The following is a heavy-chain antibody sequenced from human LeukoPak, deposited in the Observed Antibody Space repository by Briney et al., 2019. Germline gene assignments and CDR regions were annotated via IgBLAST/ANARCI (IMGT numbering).Heavy chain of an antibody. V-gene: IGHV3-30*02. J-gene: IGHJ4*02. CDR1: GFTFSSYA. CDR2: IRYDGGDK. Sequence: GGSLRLSCAASGFTFSSYAMHWVRQAPGKGPEWVAFIRYDGGDKYYGDSVKGRFTISRDNSKNTLYLHMDSLRPEDTAVYYCAKLAAVTTPFFDYWGQGSLVTVSS. CDR3: AKLAAVTTPFFDY. D-gene: IGHD4-17*01.